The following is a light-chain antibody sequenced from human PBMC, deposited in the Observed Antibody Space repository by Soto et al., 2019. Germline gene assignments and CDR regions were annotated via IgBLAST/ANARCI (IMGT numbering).Light chain of an antibody. Sequence: IQMTQSPSTLSAPVGDRVTITCQASQTISTLLAWFQHKPGKAPNLLIYDASKLESGVPSRISGSGSGTEFTLPISSLQSDDSATYFCQQYSPLVTLGQGTKLEIK. CDR2: DAS. CDR3: QQYSPLVT. V-gene: IGKV1-5*01. J-gene: IGKJ2*01. CDR1: QTISTL.